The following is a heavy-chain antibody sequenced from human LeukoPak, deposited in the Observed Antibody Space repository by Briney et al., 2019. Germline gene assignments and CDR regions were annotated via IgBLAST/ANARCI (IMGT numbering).Heavy chain of an antibody. CDR2: IYYSGSS. CDR1: GGSLSGYY. Sequence: SETLSLTCTVSGGSLSGYYWSWLRQPPGRGLEWIGYIYYSGSSNYNPSLTSRVTISVDTSKNQFSLKLSSVTAADTAVYYCARRDYDSSGYYLGAFDIWGQGTMVTVSS. CDR3: ARRDYDSSGYYLGAFDI. D-gene: IGHD3-22*01. V-gene: IGHV4-59*01. J-gene: IGHJ3*02.